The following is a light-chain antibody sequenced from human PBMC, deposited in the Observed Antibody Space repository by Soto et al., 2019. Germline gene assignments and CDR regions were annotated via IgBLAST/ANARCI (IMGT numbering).Light chain of an antibody. J-gene: IGLJ2*01. Sequence: QSALTQPPSVSAAPGQRVTISCSGSSSNIGNNYVSWYQQVPGAAPKLLIYNNYNRPSGIPDRFSGSWSGTSATLAITGLQTGDEADYYCGTWDTSLSAGVFGGGTKVTVL. V-gene: IGLV1-51*01. CDR3: GTWDTSLSAGV. CDR1: SSNIGNNY. CDR2: NNY.